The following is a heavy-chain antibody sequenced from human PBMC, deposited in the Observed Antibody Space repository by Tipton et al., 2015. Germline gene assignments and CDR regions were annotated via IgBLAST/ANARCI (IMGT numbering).Heavy chain of an antibody. D-gene: IGHD3-10*01. V-gene: IGHV3-9*01. Sequence: SLRLSCAASGFSLDDHAMHWVRQAPGKGLEWVSGISWNSGNIGYADSVKGRFTISRDNAKNSLYLQMNSLRAEDTALYYCAKGGGSRAFDIWGQGTMVTVSS. CDR3: AKGGGSRAFDI. J-gene: IGHJ3*02. CDR1: GFSLDDHA. CDR2: ISWNSGNI.